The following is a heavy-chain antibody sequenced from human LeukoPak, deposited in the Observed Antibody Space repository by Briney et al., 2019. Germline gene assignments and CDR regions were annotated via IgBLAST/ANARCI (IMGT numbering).Heavy chain of an antibody. V-gene: IGHV4-4*02. CDR3: AREREGFNSLDY. CDR2: IYHSGST. CDR1: GGSISSGNW. D-gene: IGHD4-23*01. J-gene: IGHJ4*02. Sequence: SETLSLTCAVSGGSISSGNWWSWVRQPPGKGLEWIGEIYHSGSTNYNPSLKSRGTISVDKSKNQFSLKLSSVTAADTAVYYCAREREGFNSLDYWAREPWSPSPQ.